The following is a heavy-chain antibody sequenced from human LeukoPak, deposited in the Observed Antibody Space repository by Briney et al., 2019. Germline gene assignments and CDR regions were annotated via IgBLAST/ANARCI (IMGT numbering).Heavy chain of an antibody. CDR1: GYTLTDYY. Sequence: ASVKVSCKASGYTLTDYYMHWVRQAPGQGLEWMGWINPNSGGTNYAQKFQGWVTMTRDTSISTAYMELSRLRSDDTAVYYCARDSSSSVGGMDVWGQGTTVTVSS. J-gene: IGHJ6*02. CDR3: ARDSSSSVGGMDV. V-gene: IGHV1-2*04. CDR2: INPNSGGT. D-gene: IGHD6-6*01.